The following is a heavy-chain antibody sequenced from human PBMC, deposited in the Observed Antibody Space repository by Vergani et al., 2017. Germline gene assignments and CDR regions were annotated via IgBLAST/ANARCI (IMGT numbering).Heavy chain of an antibody. D-gene: IGHD2-2*01. CDR3: TFVVVPAAIPGGVPKGLLGMDV. V-gene: IGHV3-73*01. Sequence: EVQLVESGGGLVQPGGSLKLSCAASGFTFSGSAMHWVRQASGKGLEWVGRIRSKANSYATAYAASVKGRFTISRDDSKNTAYLQMNSLKTEDTAVYYCTFVVVPAAIPGGVPKGLLGMDVWGQGTTVTVSS. J-gene: IGHJ6*02. CDR1: GFTFSGSA. CDR2: IRSKANSYAT.